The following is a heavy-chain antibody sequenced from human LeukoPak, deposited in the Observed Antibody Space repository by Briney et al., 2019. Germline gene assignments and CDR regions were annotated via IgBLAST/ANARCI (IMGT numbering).Heavy chain of an antibody. D-gene: IGHD4-11*01. CDR1: GGSISSGGYY. CDR3: ARQTRLHIRPLDY. J-gene: IGHJ4*02. CDR2: INHSGST. V-gene: IGHV4-39*01. Sequence: SETLSLTCTVSGGSISSGGYYWSWIRQPPGKGLEWIGEINHSGSTNYNPSLKSRVTISVDTSKNQFSLKLSSVTAADTAIYYCARQTRLHIRPLDYWGQGTLVTVSS.